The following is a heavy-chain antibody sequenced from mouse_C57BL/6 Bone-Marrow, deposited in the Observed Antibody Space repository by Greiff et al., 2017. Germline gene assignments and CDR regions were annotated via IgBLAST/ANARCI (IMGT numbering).Heavy chain of an antibody. Sequence: VQLKESGPELVKPGASVKMSCKASGYTFTDYNMHWVKQSHGKSLEWIGYINPNNGGTSYNQKFKGKATLTVNQSSSAAYMELRSLTSEDSAVYYCANDLLWLRRYYYAMDYWGQGTSVTVSS. CDR2: INPNNGGT. V-gene: IGHV1-22*01. CDR3: ANDLLWLRRYYYAMDY. CDR1: GYTFTDYN. D-gene: IGHD2-2*01. J-gene: IGHJ4*01.